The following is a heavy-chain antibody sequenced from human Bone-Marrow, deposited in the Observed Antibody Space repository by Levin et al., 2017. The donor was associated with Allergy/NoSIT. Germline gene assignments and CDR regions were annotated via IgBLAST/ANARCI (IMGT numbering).Heavy chain of an antibody. V-gene: IGHV3-30*18. Sequence: SGGSLRLSCAASGFTFSSYGMHWVRQAPGKGLEWVAVISYDGSNKYYADSVKGRFTISRDNSKNTLYLQMNSLRAEDTAVYYCAKAAWQWLNGAFDSWGQGTMVTVSS. D-gene: IGHD6-19*01. J-gene: IGHJ3*02. CDR1: GFTFSSYG. CDR2: ISYDGSNK. CDR3: AKAAWQWLNGAFDS.